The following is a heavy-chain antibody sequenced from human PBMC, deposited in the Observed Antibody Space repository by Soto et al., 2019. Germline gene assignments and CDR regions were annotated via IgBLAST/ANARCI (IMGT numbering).Heavy chain of an antibody. D-gene: IGHD3-10*01. CDR3: AIVEGSYGSGYFDY. CDR1: GYTFTSYG. Sequence: ASVKVSCKASGYTFTSYGISWVRQAPGQGPEWVGWVSAYIGTTYYAQKLQGRVTMTADTSTNTAYMELRSLRSDDTAVYYCAIVEGSYGSGYFDYWGQGTLVTVSS. CDR2: VSAYIGTT. V-gene: IGHV1-18*01. J-gene: IGHJ4*02.